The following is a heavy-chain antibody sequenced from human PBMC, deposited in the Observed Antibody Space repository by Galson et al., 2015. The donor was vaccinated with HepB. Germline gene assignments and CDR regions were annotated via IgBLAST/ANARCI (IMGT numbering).Heavy chain of an antibody. J-gene: IGHJ4*02. CDR3: ARLGDPISAAGTDYFDY. CDR2: IYLGDSDA. V-gene: IGHV5-51*01. D-gene: IGHD6-13*01. CDR1: GYSLTNYW. Sequence: QSGAEVKKPGESLKISCKGSGYSLTNYWIAWVRQMPGKGLEWMGIIYLGDSDARYSPSFQGQVTISADKSINTAYLQWRSLKASDTAMYYCARLGDPISAAGTDYFDYWGQGTLVTVSS.